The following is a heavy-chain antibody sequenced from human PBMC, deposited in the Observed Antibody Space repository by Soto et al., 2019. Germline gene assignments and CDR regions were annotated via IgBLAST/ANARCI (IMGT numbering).Heavy chain of an antibody. CDR2: MNPNSDNT. D-gene: IGHD1-26*01. CDR3: ARSLSAYYDY. J-gene: IGHJ4*02. CDR1: GYTFTTYY. V-gene: IGHV1-8*01. Sequence: GASVKVSCKASGYTFTTYYINWVRQATGQGLEWMGWMNPNSDNTGYAQKFQGRVTMTRNTSISTAYMELSNLRSEDTAVYYCARSLSAYYDYWGQGTLVTVSS.